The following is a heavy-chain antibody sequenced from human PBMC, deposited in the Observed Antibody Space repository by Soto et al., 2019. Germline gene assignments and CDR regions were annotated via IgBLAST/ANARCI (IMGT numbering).Heavy chain of an antibody. V-gene: IGHV1-58*01. D-gene: IGHD6-19*01. Sequence: GASVKVSCKASGFTFTSSAVQWVRQARGQRLEWIGWIVVGSGNTNYAQKFQERVPITRDMSTSTAYMELSSLRSEDTAVYYCAAFPKWLVRSVYYFAFWGQGTLVTVSS. CDR1: GFTFTSSA. J-gene: IGHJ4*02. CDR3: AAFPKWLVRSVYYFAF. CDR2: IVVGSGNT.